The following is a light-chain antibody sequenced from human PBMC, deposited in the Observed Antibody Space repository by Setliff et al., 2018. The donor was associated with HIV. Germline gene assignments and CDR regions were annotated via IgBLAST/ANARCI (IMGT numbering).Light chain of an antibody. CDR3: QAWDSSTVV. V-gene: IGLV3-1*01. CDR1: KLGDKY. Sequence: SYELAQPPSVSVSPGQTASITCSGDKLGDKYAFWYQQKPGQSPVRVIYQDSKRPSGIPERFSGSNSGNTATLTISGTQAMDEADYYCQAWDSSTVVFGTGTKVTVL. CDR2: QDS. J-gene: IGLJ1*01.